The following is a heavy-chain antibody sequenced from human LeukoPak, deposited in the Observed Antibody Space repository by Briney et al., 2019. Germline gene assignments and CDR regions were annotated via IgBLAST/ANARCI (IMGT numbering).Heavy chain of an antibody. CDR2: ISSSSSAI. Sequence: GGSLRLSCAASGFTFSRFGMNWVRQAPGKGLEWISYISSSSSAIYYADSVKGRFTITRDNAKNSLYLQMSSLRDEDTAVYYCAQKGGTDHWGQGTLVTVSS. V-gene: IGHV3-48*02. J-gene: IGHJ4*02. CDR1: GFTFSRFG. D-gene: IGHD2-15*01. CDR3: AQKGGTDH.